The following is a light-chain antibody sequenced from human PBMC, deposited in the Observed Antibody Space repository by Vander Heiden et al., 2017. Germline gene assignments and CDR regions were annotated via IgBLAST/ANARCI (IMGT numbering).Light chain of an antibody. CDR1: QSVLYSSNNKNY. CDR2: WAS. J-gene: IGKJ4*01. V-gene: IGKV4-1*01. Sequence: DIVMTQSPDSLAASLGERATINCKSSQSVLYSSNNKNYLAWYQQKPGQPPKLLIYWASTRESGVPDRFRGSGSGTDFTLTISSLQAEDVAVYYCQQYDSTPLTFGGGTKVELK. CDR3: QQYDSTPLT.